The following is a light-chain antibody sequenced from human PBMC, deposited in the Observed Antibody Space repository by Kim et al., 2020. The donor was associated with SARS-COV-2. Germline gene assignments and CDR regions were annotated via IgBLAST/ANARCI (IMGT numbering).Light chain of an antibody. CDR1: SGHSSYA. V-gene: IGLV4-69*01. Sequence: SVKLTCTLSSGHSSYAIAWHQQQPEKGPRYLMKLNSDGSHSKGDGIPDRFSGSSSGAERYLTISSLRSEDEADYYCQTWGTGIWVFGGGTQLTVL. CDR3: QTWGTGIWV. CDR2: LNSDGSH. J-gene: IGLJ3*02.